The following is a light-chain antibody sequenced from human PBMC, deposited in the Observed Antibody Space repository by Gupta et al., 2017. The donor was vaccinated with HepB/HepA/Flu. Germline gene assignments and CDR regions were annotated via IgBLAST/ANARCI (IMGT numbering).Light chain of an antibody. CDR3: QQYNGEPPT. CDR1: QNINNW. J-gene: IGKJ4*01. V-gene: IGKV1-5*03. Sequence: DIQMTQSPSTLSASVGDRVTITCRASQNINNWLAWYQQKPGKAPKLLIYEASKVQTGVPSRFSGSKSGTEFTLTISSLQPDDFATFYCQQYNGEPPTFGGGTKVEIK. CDR2: EAS.